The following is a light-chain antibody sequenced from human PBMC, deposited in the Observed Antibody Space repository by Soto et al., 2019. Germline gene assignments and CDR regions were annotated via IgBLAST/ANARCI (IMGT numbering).Light chain of an antibody. Sequence: DIQMTQSPSSLSASVGDRVTITCRTSQSISSYLNWYQQKPGKAPKLLYYAASSLQSGVPTRFSGSGSGTYFTLTISSLQPEDCATYYCQQSYSTPAFGQGTKLEIK. V-gene: IGKV1-39*01. CDR3: QQSYSTPA. J-gene: IGKJ2*01. CDR1: QSISSY. CDR2: AAS.